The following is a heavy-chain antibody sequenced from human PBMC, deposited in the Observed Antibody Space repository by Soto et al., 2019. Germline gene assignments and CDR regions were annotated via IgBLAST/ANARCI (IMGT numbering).Heavy chain of an antibody. CDR2: IKSKSDGGTT. CDR3: TTDLWRIAVVVGYTGYFNP. CDR1: GFTFSDAW. D-gene: IGHD2-21*01. Sequence: GGSLRLSCSASGFTFSDAWMNWVRQAPVKGLDWVGRIKSKSDGGTTEYAAPVRGRFTISRDDSKNTLYLQMNSLKTEDTAVYYCTTDLWRIAVVVGYTGYFNPWGQGTPVTVSS. V-gene: IGHV3-15*01. J-gene: IGHJ5*02.